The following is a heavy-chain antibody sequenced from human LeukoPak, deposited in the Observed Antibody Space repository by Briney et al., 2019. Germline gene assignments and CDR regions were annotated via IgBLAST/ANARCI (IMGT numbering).Heavy chain of an antibody. J-gene: IGHJ4*02. CDR1: GFTFSSYA. Sequence: GGSLRLSCTASGFTFSSYAMSWVRQAPGKGLEWVSTISGSGGSTYYADSVKGRFTLSRDNSKNTLYLQMNSLRAEDTAVYYCAKALRSVSYYLDYWGQGTLVTVSS. V-gene: IGHV3-23*01. CDR2: ISGSGGST. CDR3: AKALRSVSYYLDY. D-gene: IGHD3-10*01.